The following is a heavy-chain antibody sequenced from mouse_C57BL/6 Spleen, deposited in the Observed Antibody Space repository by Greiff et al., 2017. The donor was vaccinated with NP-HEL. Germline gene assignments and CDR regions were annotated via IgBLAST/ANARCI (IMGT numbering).Heavy chain of an antibody. CDR1: GYTFTSYG. CDR3: ARQLDYAMDD. Sequence: QVQLQQSGAELARPGASVKLSCKASGYTFTSYGISWVKQRPGQGLEWIGEIYPRSGNTYYNEKFKGKATLTADKSSSTAYMELRSLTSEDSAVYFCARQLDYAMDDWGQGTSVTVSS. CDR2: IYPRSGNT. V-gene: IGHV1-81*01. J-gene: IGHJ4*01.